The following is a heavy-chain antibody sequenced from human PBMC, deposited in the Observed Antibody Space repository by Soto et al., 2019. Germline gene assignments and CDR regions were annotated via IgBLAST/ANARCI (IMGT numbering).Heavy chain of an antibody. Sequence: GGPLRLSCTASGFTFGDYAMSWFRQAPGKGLEWVGFIRSKAYGGTTEYAASVKGRFTISRDDSKSIAYLQMNSLKTEDTAVYYCTRGLRPHSSGWVDYWGQGTLVTVSS. V-gene: IGHV3-49*03. J-gene: IGHJ4*02. D-gene: IGHD6-19*01. CDR3: TRGLRPHSSGWVDY. CDR1: GFTFGDYA. CDR2: IRSKAYGGTT.